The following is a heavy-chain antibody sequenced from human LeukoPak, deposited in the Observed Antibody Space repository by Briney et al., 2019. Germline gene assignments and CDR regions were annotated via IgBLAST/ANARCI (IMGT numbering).Heavy chain of an antibody. D-gene: IGHD6-19*01. J-gene: IGHJ5*02. CDR1: GFTFSSYA. V-gene: IGHV3-23*01. CDR3: AKAMGGFIAVSGAT. Sequence: GGSLRLSCAASGFTFSSYAMSWDRQAPGKGLEWVSAISGSGGSTYYADSVKGRFTISRDNSKNTLYLQVNSLRAEDTAVYYCAKAMGGFIAVSGATWGQGTLVTVSS. CDR2: ISGSGGST.